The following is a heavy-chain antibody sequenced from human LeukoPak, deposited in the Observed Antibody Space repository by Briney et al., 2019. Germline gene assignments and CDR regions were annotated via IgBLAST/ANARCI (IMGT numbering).Heavy chain of an antibody. CDR1: GFTFSSYG. J-gene: IGHJ5*02. V-gene: IGHV3-30*18. Sequence: GGSLRLSCAASGFTFSSYGMHWVRQAPGKGLEWVAVISCDGGNKYYADSVKGRFTISRDNSKNTLYLQMNSLRAEDTAVYYCAKAWGRPFTTVTNNWFDPWGQGTLVTVSS. CDR2: ISCDGGNK. D-gene: IGHD4-17*01. CDR3: AKAWGRPFTTVTNNWFDP.